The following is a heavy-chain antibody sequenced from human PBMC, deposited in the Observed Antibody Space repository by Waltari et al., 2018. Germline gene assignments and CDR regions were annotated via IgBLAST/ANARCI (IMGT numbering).Heavy chain of an antibody. CDR3: ARGIAAAGIGGLVDY. D-gene: IGHD6-13*01. J-gene: IGHJ4*02. CDR1: GGSISSSNW. V-gene: IGHV4-4*02. Sequence: QVQLQESGPGLVKPSGPLSLTCAVSGGSISSSNWWSWVRQPPGKGLEWIGEIYHSRSNNYTPSLKSRVTISVDKSKNQLSLKLGAVPAADTAVYYGARGIAAAGIGGLVDYWGQGTLVTVSS. CDR2: IYHSRSN.